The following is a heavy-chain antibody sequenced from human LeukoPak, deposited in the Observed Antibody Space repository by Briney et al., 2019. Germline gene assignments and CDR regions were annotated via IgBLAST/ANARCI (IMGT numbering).Heavy chain of an antibody. CDR3: AKALTVTDAFDI. V-gene: IGHV3-30*18. D-gene: IGHD4-17*01. CDR1: GFTFSTYA. CDR2: ISYDGSNK. Sequence: GGALRLSCAASGFTFSTYAMHWVRQAPGRGLEWVAVISYDGSNKYYEDSVKGRFTISRDNTKNTLYLQMNSLRAEDTAVYYCAKALTVTDAFDIWGQGTVVTVSS. J-gene: IGHJ3*02.